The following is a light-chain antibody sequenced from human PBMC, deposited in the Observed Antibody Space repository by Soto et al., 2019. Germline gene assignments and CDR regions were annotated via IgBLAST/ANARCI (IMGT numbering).Light chain of an antibody. CDR3: AAWDDSLTGWI. J-gene: IGLJ2*01. CDR1: SSNIGGNY. V-gene: IGLV1-47*02. Sequence: QSVLTQPPSAYGTPGQRVTISCSGSSSNIGGNYVCWYQQVPGTAPKLLIYSSNQRPSGVPERFSGSKSGTSAALAISGLRSEDEADYYCAAWDDSLTGWIFGRGIKLTVL. CDR2: SSN.